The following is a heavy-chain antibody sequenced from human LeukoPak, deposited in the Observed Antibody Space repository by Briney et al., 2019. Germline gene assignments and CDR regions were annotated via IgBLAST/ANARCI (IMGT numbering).Heavy chain of an antibody. CDR2: ITPILGKA. D-gene: IGHD2-15*01. Sequence: SVKVSCKASGGIFSSYVISWVRQAPGEGLEWMGRITPILGKADYAQKFQGRVTLTADRSTSTAYMEVSRLKSEDTAVYYCAGPAAHDAFDIWGQGTVVTVSS. CDR1: GGIFSSYV. V-gene: IGHV1-69*04. CDR3: AGPAAHDAFDI. J-gene: IGHJ3*02.